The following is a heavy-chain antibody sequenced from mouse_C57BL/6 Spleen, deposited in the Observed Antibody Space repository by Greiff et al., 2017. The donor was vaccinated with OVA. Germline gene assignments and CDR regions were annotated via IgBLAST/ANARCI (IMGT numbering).Heavy chain of an antibody. J-gene: IGHJ2*01. Sequence: QVQLQQPGAELVMPGASVKLSCKASGYTFTSYWMHWVKQRPGQGLEWIGEIDPSDSYTNYNQKFNGKSTLTVDKSSSTAYMQLSSLTSEDSAVYYCARKTGYYFDYWGQGTTLTVSS. CDR1: GYTFTSYW. CDR3: ARKTGYYFDY. V-gene: IGHV1-69*01. CDR2: IDPSDSYT.